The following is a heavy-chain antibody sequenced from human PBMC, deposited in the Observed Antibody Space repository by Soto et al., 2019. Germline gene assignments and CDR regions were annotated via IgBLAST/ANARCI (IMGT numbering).Heavy chain of an antibody. CDR1: RFTFSSYG. D-gene: IGHD6-13*01. CDR2: ISYDGSNK. V-gene: IGHV3-30*18. J-gene: IGHJ6*02. CDR3: AKASSIWDGYYYYGMDV. Sequence: QVQLVESGGGVVQPGRSLRLSCAASRFTFSSYGIHWVRQAPGKGLEWVAVISYDGSNKYYADSVKGRFTISRDNSKNTLYLQMDSLRAEDSAVYYCAKASSIWDGYYYYGMDVWGPGTTVSVSS.